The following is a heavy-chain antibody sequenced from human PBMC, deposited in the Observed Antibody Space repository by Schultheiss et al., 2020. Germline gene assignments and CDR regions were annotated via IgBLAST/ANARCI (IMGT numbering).Heavy chain of an antibody. D-gene: IGHD6-13*01. J-gene: IGHJ4*02. CDR2: INIDGSST. V-gene: IGHV3-74*01. CDR1: GFTFSSYW. Sequence: GGSLRLSCAASGFTFSSYWMHWVRQAPGRGLVWVSRINIDGSSTTYADSVKGRFTISRDNAKNTLYLQMDSLRAEDTAVYYCARVYRYSSSWSDYWGQGTLVTVS. CDR3: ARVYRYSSSWSDY.